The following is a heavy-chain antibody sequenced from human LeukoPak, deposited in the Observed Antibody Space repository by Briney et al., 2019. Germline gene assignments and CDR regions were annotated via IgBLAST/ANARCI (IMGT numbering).Heavy chain of an antibody. CDR2: IYPGDSDT. V-gene: IGHV5-51*01. D-gene: IGHD3-22*01. CDR3: ARLLGTYYYDSSGYFADY. CDR1: GYSFTSYW. Sequence: GESLKISCKGSGYSFTSYWVAWVRQMPGKGLEWMGIIYPGDSDTRYSPSFQGQVTISADKSISTAYLQWSSLKASDTAMYYCARLLGTYYYDSSGYFADYWGQGTLVTVSS. J-gene: IGHJ4*02.